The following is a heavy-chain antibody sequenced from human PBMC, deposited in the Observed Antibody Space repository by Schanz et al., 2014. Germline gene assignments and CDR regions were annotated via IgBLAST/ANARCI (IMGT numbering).Heavy chain of an antibody. CDR3: YGMDV. CDR1: SDSISHYY. J-gene: IGHJ6*02. CDR2: IYDRGST. Sequence: QVQLQESGPGLVKPSETLSLTCTVPSDSISHYYLSWIRQPPGKELEWVAFIYDRGSTSYNPSLNSRVTISLDTAKNQFSLKLSSVTAADTAVYYCYGMDVWGQGTTVTVSS. V-gene: IGHV4-59*12.